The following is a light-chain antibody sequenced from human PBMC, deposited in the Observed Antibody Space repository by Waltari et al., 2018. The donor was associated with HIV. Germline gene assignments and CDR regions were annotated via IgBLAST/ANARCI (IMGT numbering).Light chain of an antibody. CDR3: QAWDSTTRV. CDR1: KLGEKY. J-gene: IGLJ3*02. V-gene: IGLV3-1*01. CDR2: ADT. Sequence: SYEVTQPPSLSVSPGQTASIPCSGDKLGEKYACWYQQKPGQSPILVIYADTKRPPGIPERFSASNSGNTATLTITGTQAMDEADYYCQAWDSTTRVFGGGTKLTVL.